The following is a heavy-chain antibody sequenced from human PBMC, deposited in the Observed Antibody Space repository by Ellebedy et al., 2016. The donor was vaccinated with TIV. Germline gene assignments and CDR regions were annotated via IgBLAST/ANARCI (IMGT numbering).Heavy chain of an antibody. CDR1: GFTFGSYA. Sequence: GESLKISCAASGFTFGSYAMSWVRQAPGKGLEWVSDISGSGGSTNSADSVKGRFTISRDNSKNTLYLQMNSLRAEDTAVYFCAKDHPTTVTTFERTYYFDYWGQGTLVTVSS. CDR3: AKDHPTTVTTFERTYYFDY. CDR2: ISGSGGST. D-gene: IGHD4-17*01. V-gene: IGHV3-23*01. J-gene: IGHJ4*02.